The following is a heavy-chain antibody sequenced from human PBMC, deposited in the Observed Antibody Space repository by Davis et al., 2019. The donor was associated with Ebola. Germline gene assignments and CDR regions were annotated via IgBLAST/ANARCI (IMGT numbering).Heavy chain of an antibody. V-gene: IGHV4-39*07. D-gene: IGHD2-2*01. CDR2: IYYSGST. J-gene: IGHJ4*02. Sequence: PSETLSLTCTVSGGSIRSSTYYWGWIRQPPGKGLEWIGSIYYSGSTNYNPSLKSRVTISVDTSKNQFSLKLSSVTAADTAVYYCATSHYRVPAATFDCWGQGTLVTVSS. CDR3: ATSHYRVPAATFDC. CDR1: GGSIRSSTYY.